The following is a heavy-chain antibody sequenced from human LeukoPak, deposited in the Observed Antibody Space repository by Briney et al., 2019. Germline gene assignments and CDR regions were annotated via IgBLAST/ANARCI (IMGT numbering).Heavy chain of an antibody. Sequence: PGGSLRLSCAASGFTFSSYSMNWFRQAPGKGLEWVSYISSSSSTIYYADSVKGRFTISRDNAKNSLYLQMNSLRAEDTAVYYCARKAGTGYYYYYMDVWGKGTTVTVSS. CDR1: GFTFSSYS. J-gene: IGHJ6*03. CDR2: ISSSSSTI. D-gene: IGHD6-19*01. CDR3: ARKAGTGYYYYYMDV. V-gene: IGHV3-48*01.